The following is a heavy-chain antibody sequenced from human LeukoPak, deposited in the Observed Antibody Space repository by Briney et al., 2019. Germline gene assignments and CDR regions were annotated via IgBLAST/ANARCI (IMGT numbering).Heavy chain of an antibody. CDR3: ARDRQWLLLRIISYGMDV. CDR2: ISYDGSNK. J-gene: IGHJ6*02. V-gene: IGHV3-30*03. CDR1: GFTFSSYG. D-gene: IGHD3-22*01. Sequence: PGGSLRLSCAASGFTFSSYGMYWVRQAPGKGLEWVAVISYDGSNKYYADSVKGRFTISRDNSKNTLYLQMNSLRAEDTAVYYCARDRQWLLLRIISYGMDVWGQGTTVTVSS.